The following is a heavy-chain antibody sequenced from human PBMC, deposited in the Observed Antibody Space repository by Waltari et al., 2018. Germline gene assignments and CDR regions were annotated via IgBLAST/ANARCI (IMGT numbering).Heavy chain of an antibody. CDR3: ARGTPYYYGSGSYRHFDY. CDR1: GGSISSYY. Sequence: QVQLQESGPGLVKPSETLSLTCTVSGGSISSYYWSWIRQPPGQGLEWIGYIYYSGSTNYNPSLKSRVTISVDTSKNQFSLKLSSVTAADTAVYYCARGTPYYYGSGSYRHFDYWGQGTLVTVSS. V-gene: IGHV4-59*01. J-gene: IGHJ4*02. D-gene: IGHD3-10*01. CDR2: IYYSGST.